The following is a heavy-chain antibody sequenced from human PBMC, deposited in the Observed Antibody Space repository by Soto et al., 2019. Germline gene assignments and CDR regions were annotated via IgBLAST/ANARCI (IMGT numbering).Heavy chain of an antibody. V-gene: IGHV1-69*08. J-gene: IGHJ5*02. D-gene: IGHD1-1*01. CDR1: GDTFNRNT. CDR2: ISPIVDSP. Sequence: QVQLVQSGAEVKKPGSSVKVSCKTSGDTFNRNTFSWVRRAPGQGLEWMGRISPIVDSPTYAQRFQDRVVISADRSPSTAYMELKSLRSDDTAVYYCVKEGGWNDQSWGQGTLVTVSS. CDR3: VKEGGWNDQS.